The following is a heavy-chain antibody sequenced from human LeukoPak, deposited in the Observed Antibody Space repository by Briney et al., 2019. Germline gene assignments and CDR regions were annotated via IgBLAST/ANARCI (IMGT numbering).Heavy chain of an antibody. Sequence: SETLSLTCTASGGSISSYYWSWIRQPPGKGLEWIGYIYYSGSTYYNPSLKSRVTISVDTSKNQFSLKLSSVTAADTAVYYCARWSSGYYDAFDIWGQGTMVTLSS. CDR1: GGSISSYY. J-gene: IGHJ3*02. CDR3: ARWSSGYYDAFDI. CDR2: IYYSGST. V-gene: IGHV4-59*01. D-gene: IGHD3-22*01.